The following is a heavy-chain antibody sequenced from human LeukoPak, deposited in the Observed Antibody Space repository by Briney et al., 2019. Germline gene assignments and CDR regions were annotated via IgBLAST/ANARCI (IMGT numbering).Heavy chain of an antibody. Sequence: SETLSLTCTVSGGSISSSSYYLGWIRQPPGKGLEWTGSIYYSGSTYYNPSLKSRVTISVDTSKYQFSLKLSSVTAADTAVYYCARHVAGTAMVSDGMDVWGQGTTVTVSS. CDR1: GGSISSSSYY. D-gene: IGHD5-18*01. J-gene: IGHJ6*02. CDR3: ARHVAGTAMVSDGMDV. CDR2: IYYSGST. V-gene: IGHV4-39*07.